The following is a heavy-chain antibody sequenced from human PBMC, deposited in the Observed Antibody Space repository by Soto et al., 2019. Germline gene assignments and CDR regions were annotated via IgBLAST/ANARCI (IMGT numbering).Heavy chain of an antibody. CDR1: GYSSTSYG. CDR2: ISAYNGNT. D-gene: IGHD3-3*01. Sequence: ASVKVSCKASGYSSTSYGISWVRQAPGQGLEWMGWISAYNGNTNYAQKLQGRVTMTTDTSTSTAYMELRSLRSDDTAVYYCARVSHVLRFLEWLLIPDYYYGMDVWGQGTTVTVSS. CDR3: ARVSHVLRFLEWLLIPDYYYGMDV. J-gene: IGHJ6*02. V-gene: IGHV1-18*01.